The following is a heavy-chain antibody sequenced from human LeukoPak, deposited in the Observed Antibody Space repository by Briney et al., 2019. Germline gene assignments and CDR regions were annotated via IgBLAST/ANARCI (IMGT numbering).Heavy chain of an antibody. CDR3: ARGIQLTLAAHAFDV. CDR2: IWYDGSTK. V-gene: IGHV3-33*01. CDR1: GFTFSTYG. D-gene: IGHD1-1*01. J-gene: IGHJ3*01. Sequence: GGSLRLSCAASGFTFSTYGMYWVRQAPGKGLEWVAIIWYDGSTKYYSDSVKGRSTISRDNSKNTLYFQMNNLRAEDAAVYYCARGIQLTLAAHAFDVWGPGTMVTVSS.